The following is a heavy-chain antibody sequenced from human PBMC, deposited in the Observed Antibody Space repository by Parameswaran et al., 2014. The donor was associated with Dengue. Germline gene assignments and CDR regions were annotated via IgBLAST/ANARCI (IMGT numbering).Heavy chain of an antibody. CDR2: VSAYDGKT. D-gene: IGHD3-10*01. CDR3: ARSGAGVRGITIQNWFDP. J-gene: IGHJ5*02. V-gene: IGHV1-18*01. Sequence: WVRQGPLDKGLEWMGWVSAYDGKTNYAQNFQDRVTMTTDTSTRTAYMELGRLRPDDTAVYYCARSGAGVRGITIQNWFDPWGQGTLVTVSS.